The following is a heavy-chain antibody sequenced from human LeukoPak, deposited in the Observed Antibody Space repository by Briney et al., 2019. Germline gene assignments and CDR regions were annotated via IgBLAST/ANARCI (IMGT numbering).Heavy chain of an antibody. CDR2: ISYDGSNK. V-gene: IGHV3-30*18. CDR3: AKDMYSSSWNYFDY. J-gene: IGHJ4*02. D-gene: IGHD6-13*01. Sequence: PGRSLRLSCAASGFTFSSYGMHWVRQAPGKGLEWVAVISYDGSNKYYADSVKGRFTISRDNSKNTLYLQMNSLRAEDTAVYYCAKDMYSSSWNYFDYWGQGTLVTVSS. CDR1: GFTFSSYG.